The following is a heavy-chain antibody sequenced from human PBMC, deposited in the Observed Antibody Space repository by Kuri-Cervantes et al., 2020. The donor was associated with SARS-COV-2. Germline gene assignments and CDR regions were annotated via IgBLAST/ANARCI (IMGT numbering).Heavy chain of an antibody. V-gene: IGHV3-21*01. CDR3: ARGPPSPLCSGGSCRTDV. CDR1: GFTFSSYS. D-gene: IGHD2-15*01. Sequence: GESLKIPCPASGFTFSSYSLHWVRQAPGQGLEWVSSISSSSSYIYYADSVKGRFTISRDNAKNSLYLQMDSLRAEDTAVYYCARGPPSPLCSGGSCRTDVWGQGTTVTVSS. J-gene: IGHJ6*02. CDR2: ISSSSSYI.